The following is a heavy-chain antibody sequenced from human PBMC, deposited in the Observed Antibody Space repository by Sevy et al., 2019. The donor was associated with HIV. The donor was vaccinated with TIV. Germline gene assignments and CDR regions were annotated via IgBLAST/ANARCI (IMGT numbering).Heavy chain of an antibody. CDR2: IIPIFGTA. D-gene: IGHD6-13*01. V-gene: IGHV1-69*13. Sequence: ASVKVSCKASGGTFSSYAISWVRQAPGQVLEWMGGIIPIFGTANYAQKFQGRVTITADESTSTAYMELSSLRSEDTAVYYCARESSSWPTEQAFDIWGQGTMVTVSS. CDR3: ARESSSWPTEQAFDI. J-gene: IGHJ3*02. CDR1: GGTFSSYA.